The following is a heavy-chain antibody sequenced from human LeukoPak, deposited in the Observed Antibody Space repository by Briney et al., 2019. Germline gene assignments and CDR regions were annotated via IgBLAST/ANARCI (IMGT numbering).Heavy chain of an antibody. Sequence: SETLSLTCAVYGGSLSGYYWSWIRQPPGKGLEWIGEINHSGSTNYNPSLKSRVTISVDTSKNQFSLKLSSVTAADTAVYYCARAYDYVWGSYPHWFDPWGQGTLVTVSS. CDR3: ARAYDYVWGSYPHWFDP. D-gene: IGHD3-16*02. CDR2: INHSGST. J-gene: IGHJ5*02. V-gene: IGHV4-34*01. CDR1: GGSLSGYY.